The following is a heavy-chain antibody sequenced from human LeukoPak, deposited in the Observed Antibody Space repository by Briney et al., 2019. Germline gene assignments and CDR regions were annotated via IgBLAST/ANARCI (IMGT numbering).Heavy chain of an antibody. V-gene: IGHV3-64*01. J-gene: IGHJ4*02. CDR2: ICTNGGST. Sequence: GSLRLSCAATVVSFSVYALHSGCEGPGKGLGYVSSICTNGGSTYYGNSVKGRFTISRDNSKNTLFLQLGSLRAEDMAVYYCAVAYGGYDWEGGFDYWGQGTLVTVSS. CDR3: AVAYGGYDWEGGFDY. CDR1: VVSFSVYA. D-gene: IGHD5-12*01.